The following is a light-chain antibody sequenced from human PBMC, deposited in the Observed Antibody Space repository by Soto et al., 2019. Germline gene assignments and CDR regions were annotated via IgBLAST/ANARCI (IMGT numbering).Light chain of an antibody. J-gene: IGLJ2*01. Sequence: QSVLTQPASVSGSPGQSITISCTGTSSDVGGYNYVSWYQHHPGKAPKLIIFEVSHRPSGVSNRFSGSKSGNTASLTISGLQTEDEADYYCTSYTRTRNLLFGGGTNVTVL. V-gene: IGLV2-14*01. CDR3: TSYTRTRNLL. CDR2: EVS. CDR1: SSDVGGYNY.